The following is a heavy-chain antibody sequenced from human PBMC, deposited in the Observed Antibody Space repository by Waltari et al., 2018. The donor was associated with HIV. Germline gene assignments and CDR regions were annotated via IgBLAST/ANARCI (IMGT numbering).Heavy chain of an antibody. V-gene: IGHV3-23*01. CDR3: ANFAFWSGVMGEASDM. CDR1: GFTFTNYA. D-gene: IGHD3-3*01. Sequence: EVQVLESGGGLVQPGGSLRLSCAASGFTFTNYAMSWVRQAPGRGREWVSSIRGSGGSTYYAHAVTGRFTISRDNSKSTLYLPMNSLRGEDTAVYYCANFAFWSGVMGEASDMWGQGTRVTVSS. CDR2: IRGSGGST. J-gene: IGHJ3*02.